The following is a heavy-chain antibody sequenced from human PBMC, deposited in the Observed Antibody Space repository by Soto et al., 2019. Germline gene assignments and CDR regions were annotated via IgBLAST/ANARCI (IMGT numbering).Heavy chain of an antibody. CDR1: GYSITSYW. CDR2: IYPGDSDT. Sequence: PGESLKISCKGSGYSITSYWIGWVRQMPGKGLEWMGIIYPGDSDTRYSPSFQGQVTFSADKSISTAYLQWSSLKASDTAMYYCLRRGPRDKKAFDFWGQGSMVPVSS. V-gene: IGHV5-51*01. CDR3: LRRGPRDKKAFDF. J-gene: IGHJ3*01.